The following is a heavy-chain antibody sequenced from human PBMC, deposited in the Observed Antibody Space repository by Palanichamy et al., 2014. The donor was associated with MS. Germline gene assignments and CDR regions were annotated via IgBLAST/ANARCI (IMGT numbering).Heavy chain of an antibody. J-gene: IGHJ4*02. CDR1: GGSFSGYY. CDR3: ARGQSEYCSGNSCYFY. V-gene: IGHV4-34*02. D-gene: IGHD2-15*01. CDR2: INHSGST. Sequence: QVQLQQWGAGLLKPSETLSLTRAIYGGSFSGYYWTWIRQPPGKGLEWIGEINHSGSTRYNASLGSRVTISVDASKNQFSLRLSSVTAADTAVYYCARGQSEYCSGNSCYFYWGQGTLVTVSS.